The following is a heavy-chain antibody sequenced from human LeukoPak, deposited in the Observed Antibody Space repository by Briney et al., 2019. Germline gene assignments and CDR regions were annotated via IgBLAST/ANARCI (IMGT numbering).Heavy chain of an antibody. CDR2: IYYSGST. D-gene: IGHD6-13*01. J-gene: IGHJ4*02. V-gene: IGHV4-59*01. Sequence: PLETLSLTCTVSGGSISSYYWSWIRQPPGKGLEWIGYIYYSGSTNYNPSLKSRVTISVDTSKNQFSLKLSSVTAADTAVYYCAREEAAAIDYWGQGTLVTVSS. CDR3: AREEAAAIDY. CDR1: GGSISSYY.